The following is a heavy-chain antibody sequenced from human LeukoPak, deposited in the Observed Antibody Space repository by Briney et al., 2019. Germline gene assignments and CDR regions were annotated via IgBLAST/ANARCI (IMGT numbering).Heavy chain of an antibody. CDR1: SGSVSSGSYY. V-gene: IGHV4-61*01. D-gene: IGHD3-22*01. J-gene: IGHJ4*02. Sequence: SETLSLTCSVSSGSVSSGSYYWSWIRQPPGKGLEWIGYIYYSGSTNYNPSLKSRVTISVDTSKNQFSLKLSSVTAADTAVYYCARVTYYYDSSGYYLDYWGQGTLVTVSS. CDR2: IYYSGST. CDR3: ARVTYYYDSSGYYLDY.